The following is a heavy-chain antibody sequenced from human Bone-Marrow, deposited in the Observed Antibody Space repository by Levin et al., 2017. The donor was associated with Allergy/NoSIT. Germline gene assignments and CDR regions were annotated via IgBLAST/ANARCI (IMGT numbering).Heavy chain of an antibody. V-gene: IGHV3-66*01. Sequence: GGSLRLSCEVSEFNVRNNYMSWVRQAPGKGLEWVSFMYSGGSTHYAESVKGRFTISRDNTKNTLHLQMNSLRAEDTAVYYCARDWGVAVPGRDLYSDWGQGTLVTVSS. D-gene: IGHD6-19*01. CDR2: MYSGGST. CDR3: ARDWGVAVPGRDLYSD. J-gene: IGHJ4*02. CDR1: EFNVRNNY.